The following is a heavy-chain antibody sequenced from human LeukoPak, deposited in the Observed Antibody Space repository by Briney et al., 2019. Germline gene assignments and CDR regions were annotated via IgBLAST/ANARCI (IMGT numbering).Heavy chain of an antibody. Sequence: GGSLRLSCAASGLTFSSYAMHWVRQGPGKGLEWLAIISYDGRNNHYGDSVKGRFTISRDNSKNTLHLQMNSLRAEDTDVYYCAKLGFDSSGSHTLFDYWGQGTQVTVSS. D-gene: IGHD3-22*01. CDR3: AKLGFDSSGSHTLFDY. CDR2: ISYDGRNN. CDR1: GLTFSSYA. J-gene: IGHJ4*02. V-gene: IGHV3-30*18.